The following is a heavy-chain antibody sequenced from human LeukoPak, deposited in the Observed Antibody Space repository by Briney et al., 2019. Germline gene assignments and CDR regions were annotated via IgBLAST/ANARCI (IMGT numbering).Heavy chain of an antibody. CDR1: GFTVITND. D-gene: IGHD1-14*01. J-gene: IGHJ4*02. CDR3: ARGVEPLAANTLAY. Sequence: PGGSLRLSCAASGFTVITNDMTWVRQAPGKGLEWVSVLYSDGNTKYADSVQGRFTISRDNSKNTLYLEMNSLSPDDTPVHYCARGVEPLAANTLAYWGQGTLVTVSS. CDR2: LYSDGNT. V-gene: IGHV3-53*01.